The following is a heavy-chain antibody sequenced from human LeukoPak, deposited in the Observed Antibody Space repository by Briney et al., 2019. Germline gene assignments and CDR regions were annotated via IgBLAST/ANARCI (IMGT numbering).Heavy chain of an antibody. Sequence: SETLSLTCTVSGGSISSGSYHWSWIRQPAGKGLEWIGRIYTSGSTNYNPSLKSRVTISVDTSKNQFSLKLSSVTAADTAVYYCASSVKGVQYWGQGTLVTVSS. CDR2: IYTSGST. CDR3: ASSVKGVQY. J-gene: IGHJ4*02. CDR1: GGSISSGSYH. V-gene: IGHV4-61*02. D-gene: IGHD3-10*01.